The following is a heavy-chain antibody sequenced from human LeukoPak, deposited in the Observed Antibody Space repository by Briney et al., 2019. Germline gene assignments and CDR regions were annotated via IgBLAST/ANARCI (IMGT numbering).Heavy chain of an antibody. J-gene: IGHJ4*02. CDR1: GFTFSNAW. Sequence: GGSLRLSCAASGFTFSNAWMSWVRQAPGKGLEWVGRIKSKTDGGTTDYAAPVKGRFTISRDDSKNTLYLQMNSLKTEDTAVYYCTTDWFQLWSYFDYWGQGTLVTVSS. CDR3: TTDWFQLWSYFDY. D-gene: IGHD5-18*01. V-gene: IGHV3-15*01. CDR2: IKSKTDGGTT.